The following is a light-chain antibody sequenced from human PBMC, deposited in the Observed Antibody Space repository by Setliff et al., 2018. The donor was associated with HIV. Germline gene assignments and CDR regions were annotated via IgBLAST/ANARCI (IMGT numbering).Light chain of an antibody. CDR1: QGIVSDY. CDR2: AAS. J-gene: IGKJ4*01. Sequence: VLTQXXVTLSLSPGERASLSCRASQGIVSDYLAWYQQRSGQPPRLLIYAASTRSAGIPDRFSGSWSGADFTLTISRLEPEDFAVYFCQHYDNSQLTFGGGTKVDIK. CDR3: QHYDNSQLT. V-gene: IGKV3-20*01.